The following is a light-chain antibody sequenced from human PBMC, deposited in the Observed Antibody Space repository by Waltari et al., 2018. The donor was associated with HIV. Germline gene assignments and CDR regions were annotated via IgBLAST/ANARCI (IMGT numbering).Light chain of an antibody. J-gene: IGLJ2*01. CDR3: SSYTTRNTLL. V-gene: IGLV2-14*01. CDR2: EVS. CDR1: SSDIGAYNF. Sequence: GKSITFSCSGSSSDIGAYNFVSWYQQHPGKAPKLIIYEVSNRPSGVSDRFSGSSSGNTASLTISGLQAEDEADYYCSSYTTRNTLLFGGGTRLTVL.